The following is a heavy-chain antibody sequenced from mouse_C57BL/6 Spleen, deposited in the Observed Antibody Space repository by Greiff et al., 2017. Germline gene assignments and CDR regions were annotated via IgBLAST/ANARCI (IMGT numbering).Heavy chain of an antibody. CDR2: IDPSDSYT. CDR1: GYTFTSYW. J-gene: IGHJ3*01. Sequence: QVQLQQPGAELVKPGASVKLSCKASGYTFTSYWMQWVKQRPGQGLEWIGEIDPSDSYTNYNQKFKGKATLTVDTSSSTAYMQLSSLTSEDSAVYYCARGNVATTVDPWFAYWGQGTLVTVSA. CDR3: ARGNVATTVDPWFAY. D-gene: IGHD1-1*01. V-gene: IGHV1-50*01.